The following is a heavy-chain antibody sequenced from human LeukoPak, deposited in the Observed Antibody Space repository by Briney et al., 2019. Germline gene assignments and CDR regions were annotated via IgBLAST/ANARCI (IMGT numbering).Heavy chain of an antibody. CDR1: GYTFTDYY. J-gene: IGHJ5*02. Sequence: ASVKVSCKASGYTFTDYYLHWVRQAPGQGLEWVGWINPNSGGTNYAQKFQGRVTMTRYTSISTAYMELSRLRSDDTAVYYCARDPNPMTVFGVVITKFDPWGQGTLVTVSS. V-gene: IGHV1-2*02. D-gene: IGHD3-3*01. CDR2: INPNSGGT. CDR3: ARDPNPMTVFGVVITKFDP.